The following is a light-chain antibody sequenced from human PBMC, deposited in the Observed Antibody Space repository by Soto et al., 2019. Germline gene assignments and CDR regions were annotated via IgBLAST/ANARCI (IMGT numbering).Light chain of an antibody. J-gene: IGKJ1*01. CDR3: HQYYNRPPWT. Sequence: EIVLTQSPAALSLSPGERATLSCRASQSVSSSYLAWYQQKPGQAPRLLVFATSARATGVPDRFRGSRSGTDFTLTISSLQPEDSATYYCHQYYNRPPWTFGQGTKVDI. CDR2: ATS. V-gene: IGKV3D-7*01. CDR1: QSVSSSY.